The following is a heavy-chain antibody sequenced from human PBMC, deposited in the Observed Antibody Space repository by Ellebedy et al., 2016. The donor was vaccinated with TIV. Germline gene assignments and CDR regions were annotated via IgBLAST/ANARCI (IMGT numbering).Heavy chain of an antibody. CDR3: ARDGPRGWGSGSYFGV. J-gene: IGHJ4*02. CDR1: GGSFSGYY. CDR2: ITHSGST. D-gene: IGHD1-26*01. Sequence: MPSETLSLTCAVYGGSFSGYYWSWIRQPPGKGLEWIGEITHSGSTYYNPSLKSRVTISVDTSNNQFSLKLSSVTAADTAVYYCARDGPRGWGSGSYFGVWGQGTLVTVSS. V-gene: IGHV4-34*01.